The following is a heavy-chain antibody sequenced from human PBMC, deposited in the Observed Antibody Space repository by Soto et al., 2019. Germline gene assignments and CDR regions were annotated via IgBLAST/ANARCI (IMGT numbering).Heavy chain of an antibody. V-gene: IGHV4-59*01. J-gene: IGHJ4*02. CDR2: IYDSGST. D-gene: IGHD5-18*01. CDR1: GGSISSYY. CDR3: AKEERIQWIQLWSDKYYFDY. Sequence: SETLSLTCTVSGGSISSYYWSWIRQPPGKGLEWIGYIYDSGSTNYNPSLKSRVTISVDTSKNQFSLKLTSVTAADTAVYYCAKEERIQWIQLWSDKYYFDYWGQGTLVTVSS.